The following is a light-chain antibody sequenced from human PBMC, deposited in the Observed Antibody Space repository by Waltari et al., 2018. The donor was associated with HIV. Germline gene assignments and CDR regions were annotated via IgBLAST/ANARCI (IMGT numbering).Light chain of an antibody. CDR3: QSFDSSLSSSVV. J-gene: IGLJ2*01. Sequence: QSVLTQAPSVSGAPGQRVTISCSGSSSNIGAGYDVHWYQQRPGTAPKLLIYGDTNRPSGVPDRFSGSESGTSASLVITGLQADDEADYYCQSFDSSLSSSVVFGGGTKLTVL. CDR1: SSNIGAGYD. CDR2: GDT. V-gene: IGLV1-40*01.